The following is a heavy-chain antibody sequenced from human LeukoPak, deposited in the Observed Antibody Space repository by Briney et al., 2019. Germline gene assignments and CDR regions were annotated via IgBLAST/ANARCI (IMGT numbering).Heavy chain of an antibody. V-gene: IGHV3-30*18. CDR3: AKASGSSPKQTQYYSDY. CDR2: ISYDGSNK. Sequence: PGGSLRLSCAASGFTFSSYGMHWVRQAPGKGLEWVAVISYDGSNKYYADSVKGRFTISRDNSKSTLYLQMNSLRAEDTAVYYCAKASGSSPKQTQYYSDYWGQGTLVTVSS. D-gene: IGHD6-13*01. CDR1: GFTFSSYG. J-gene: IGHJ4*02.